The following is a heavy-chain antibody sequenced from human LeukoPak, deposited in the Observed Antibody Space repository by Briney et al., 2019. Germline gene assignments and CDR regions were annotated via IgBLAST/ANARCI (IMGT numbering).Heavy chain of an antibody. CDR3: ARVLGSSWQDYYYYGMDV. J-gene: IGHJ6*02. CDR1: GGSISSYY. Sequence: PSETLSLTCTVSGGSISSYYWSWIRQPPGKGLEWIGYIYYSGSTNYNPSLKSRVTISVDTSKNQFSLKLSSVTAADTAVYYCARVLGSSWQDYYYYGMDVWGQGTTVTVSS. CDR2: IYYSGST. D-gene: IGHD6-13*01. V-gene: IGHV4-59*01.